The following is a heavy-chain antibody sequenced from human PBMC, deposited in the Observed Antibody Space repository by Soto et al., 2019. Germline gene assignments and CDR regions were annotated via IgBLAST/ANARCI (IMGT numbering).Heavy chain of an antibody. V-gene: IGHV3-53*01. D-gene: IGHD2-21*02. Sequence: GGSLRLSCAASGFTVSSNYMSWVRQAPGKGLEWVSVIYSGGSTYYADSVKGRFTISRDNSKNTLYLQMNSLRAEDTAVYYCARDQAYCGGDCLRAGMDVWGQGTTVTVSS. J-gene: IGHJ6*02. CDR1: GFTVSSNY. CDR3: ARDQAYCGGDCLRAGMDV. CDR2: IYSGGST.